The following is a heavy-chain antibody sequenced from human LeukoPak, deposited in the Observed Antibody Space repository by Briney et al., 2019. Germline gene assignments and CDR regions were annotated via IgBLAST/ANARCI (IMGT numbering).Heavy chain of an antibody. D-gene: IGHD6-19*01. J-gene: IGHJ4*02. CDR2: ISAYNGNT. Sequence: GASVKVSCKASGYTFTSYGISWVRQAPGQGLEWMGWISAYNGNTNYAQKLQGRITMTTDTSTSTAYMELRSLRSDDTAVYYCARDGVDSGWYGIYYFDYWGQGTLVTVSS. CDR3: ARDGVDSGWYGIYYFDY. V-gene: IGHV1-18*01. CDR1: GYTFTSYG.